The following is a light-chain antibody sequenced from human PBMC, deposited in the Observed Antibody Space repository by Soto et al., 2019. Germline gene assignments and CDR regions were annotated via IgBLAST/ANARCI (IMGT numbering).Light chain of an antibody. J-gene: IGKJ1*01. V-gene: IGKV1-5*03. CDR2: KAS. CDR1: QSISSW. CDR3: QQYNSYPWT. Sequence: DLQMTQSPSTLSASVGDRVTITCRASQSISSWLAWYQQKPGKAPKLLIYKASSLESGVPSRFSGRGYGTEFTLTISSLQPDDFATYYCQQYNSYPWTFGQGTKVEIK.